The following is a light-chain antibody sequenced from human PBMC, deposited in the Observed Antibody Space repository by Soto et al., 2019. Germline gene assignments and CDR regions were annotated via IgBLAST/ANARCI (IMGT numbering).Light chain of an antibody. CDR2: VAS. Sequence: DVLLTQSPSFLSASVADRVTIACRASQGISSYLAWYQQKPGKAPKVLIYVASTLQSGVPSRFSGSGSGTEFTLTISSLQPEDFATYYCQQFNSYPITFGQGTRLEIK. J-gene: IGKJ5*01. CDR1: QGISSY. V-gene: IGKV1-9*01. CDR3: QQFNSYPIT.